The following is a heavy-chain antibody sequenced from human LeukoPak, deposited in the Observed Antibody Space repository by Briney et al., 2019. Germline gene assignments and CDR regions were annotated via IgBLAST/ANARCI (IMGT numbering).Heavy chain of an antibody. V-gene: IGHV1-2*06. CDR2: INPNSGDT. D-gene: IGHD2-2*01. CDR1: GYTFTAYH. CDR3: ARDYCSSTSCLFDY. Sequence: GASVKVSCKASGYTFTAYHMHWVRQAPGQWLEWMGRINPNSGDTNYAQKFQGRVTMTRDTSISTAYMELSRLRSDDTAVYYCARDYCSSTSCLFDYWGQGTLVSVSS. J-gene: IGHJ4*02.